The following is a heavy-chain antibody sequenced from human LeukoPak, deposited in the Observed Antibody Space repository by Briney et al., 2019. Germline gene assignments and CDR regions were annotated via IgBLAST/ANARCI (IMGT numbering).Heavy chain of an antibody. V-gene: IGHV3-7*01. CDR3: AREAFLEWLLYNYYYYYMDV. J-gene: IGHJ6*03. D-gene: IGHD3-3*01. Sequence: GGSLRLSCAASGFNFKTSWMSWVRQTPGKGLEWVANIKQDGSEKYYVDSVKGRFTISRDNAKNSLYLQMNSLRAEDTAVYYCAREAFLEWLLYNYYYYYMDVWGKGTTVTVSS. CDR2: IKQDGSEK. CDR1: GFNFKTSW.